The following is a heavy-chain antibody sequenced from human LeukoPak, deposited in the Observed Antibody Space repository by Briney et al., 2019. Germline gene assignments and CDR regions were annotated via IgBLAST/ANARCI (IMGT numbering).Heavy chain of an antibody. Sequence: GGSLRLSCAASGFTFSSYWMHWVRQAPGKGLVWVSSISSSSSYIYYADSVKGRFTISRDNAKNSLYLQMNSLRAEDTAVYYCAREGSFSSGWSRGNGYYFDYWGQGTLVTVSS. J-gene: IGHJ4*02. CDR3: AREGSFSSGWSRGNGYYFDY. D-gene: IGHD6-19*01. CDR2: ISSSSSYI. CDR1: GFTFSSYW. V-gene: IGHV3-21*01.